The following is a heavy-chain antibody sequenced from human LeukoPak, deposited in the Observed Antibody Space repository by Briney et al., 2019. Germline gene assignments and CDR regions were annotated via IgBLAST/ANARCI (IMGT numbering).Heavy chain of an antibody. Sequence: GGSLRLSCAASGFTFSRYEMNWVRQAPGKGLEWVSYISSSGSATYYADSVKGRFTISRDNAKSSLYLQMNSLRAEDTAVYYCARGYSYGSNTDYWGQGTLVTVSS. D-gene: IGHD5-18*01. CDR1: GFTFSRYE. V-gene: IGHV3-48*03. J-gene: IGHJ4*02. CDR3: ARGYSYGSNTDY. CDR2: ISSSGSAT.